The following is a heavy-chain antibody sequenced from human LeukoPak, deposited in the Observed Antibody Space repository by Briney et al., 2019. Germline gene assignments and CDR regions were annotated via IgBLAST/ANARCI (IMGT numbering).Heavy chain of an antibody. D-gene: IGHD5/OR15-5a*01. CDR1: GGPISSSSYY. J-gene: IGHJ5*02. CDR3: ATSDTVSTCNWFDP. V-gene: IGHV4-39*02. Sequence: SETLSLTCTVSGGPISSSSYYWAWIRQPPGKGLEWIGSIHYTGKTYHNPSLKSRVTISVDTSKNSCSLTLSSVTAADTAVFYCATSDTVSTCNWFDPWGLGTLVTVS. CDR2: IHYTGKT.